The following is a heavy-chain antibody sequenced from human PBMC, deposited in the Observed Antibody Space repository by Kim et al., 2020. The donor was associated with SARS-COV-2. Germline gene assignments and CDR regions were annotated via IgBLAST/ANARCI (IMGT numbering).Heavy chain of an antibody. CDR3: ARHRSDSGISFDY. J-gene: IGHJ4*02. CDR1: GGSISSSSYY. V-gene: IGHV4-39*01. CDR2: IYYSGST. Sequence: SETLSLTCTVSGGSISSSSYYWGWIRQPPGKGLEWIGSIYYSGSTYYNPSLKSRVAISVDTSKNQFSLKLSSVTAADTAVYYCARHRSDSGISFDYWGQGTLVTVSS. D-gene: IGHD1-20*01.